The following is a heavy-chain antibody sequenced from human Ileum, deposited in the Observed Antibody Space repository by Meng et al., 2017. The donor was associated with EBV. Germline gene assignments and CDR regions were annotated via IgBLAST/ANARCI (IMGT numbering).Heavy chain of an antibody. V-gene: IGHV3-23*01. CDR2: ISGSGDST. CDR1: GFTFNNYA. CDR3: AKHYDNSGNFDLFDY. D-gene: IGHD3-22*01. J-gene: IGHJ4*02. Sequence: EVQLLESGGGLVQPGGSLRLSCAASGFTFNNYAMSWVRQAPGKGLEWVSAISGSGDSTSYADSVKGRFSISRDNSKNTLYLRMYSLRAEDTAVYYCAKHYDNSGNFDLFDYWGQGPLVTVSS.